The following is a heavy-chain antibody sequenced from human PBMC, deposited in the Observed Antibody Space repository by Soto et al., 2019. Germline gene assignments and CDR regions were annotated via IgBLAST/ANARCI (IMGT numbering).Heavy chain of an antibody. CDR1: GGSISSGGYY. CDR2: IYYSGST. Sequence: PSETLSLTCTVSGGSISSGGYYWSWIRQHPGKGLEWIGYIYYSGSTYYNPSLKSRVTISVDTSKNQFSLKLSSVTAADTAVYYCARDRTVAVADYYYYYGMDVWGQGTTVTVS. D-gene: IGHD6-19*01. V-gene: IGHV4-31*03. CDR3: ARDRTVAVADYYYYYGMDV. J-gene: IGHJ6*02.